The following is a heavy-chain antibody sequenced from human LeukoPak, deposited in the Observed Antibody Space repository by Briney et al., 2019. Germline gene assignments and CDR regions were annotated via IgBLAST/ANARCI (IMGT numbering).Heavy chain of an antibody. V-gene: IGHV3-23*01. J-gene: IGHJ4*02. CDR2: ISGSGGST. CDR1: GFTFSSYA. CDR3: ARGPTYYYDSSGSY. Sequence: PGGALRLSCAASGFTFSSYAMSWVRQAPGKGLEWVSAISGSGGSTYYADSVKGRFTISRDDSKNTLYLQMNSLRAEDTAVYYCARGPTYYYDSSGSYWGQGTLVTVSS. D-gene: IGHD3-22*01.